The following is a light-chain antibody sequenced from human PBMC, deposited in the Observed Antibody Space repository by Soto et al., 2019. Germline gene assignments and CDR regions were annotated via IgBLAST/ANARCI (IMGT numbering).Light chain of an antibody. CDR3: HQYGTSVPYT. CDR1: QSISSSY. J-gene: IGKJ2*01. V-gene: IGKV3-20*01. Sequence: EIVLTQSPGTLSLSPGERATLSCRASQSISSSYLAWYQQKPGQAPRLLIYGASRRATGIPDRFSGRGSWTDFTLTVSRLEPEDFAVYYCHQYGTSVPYTFGPGTKLEIK. CDR2: GAS.